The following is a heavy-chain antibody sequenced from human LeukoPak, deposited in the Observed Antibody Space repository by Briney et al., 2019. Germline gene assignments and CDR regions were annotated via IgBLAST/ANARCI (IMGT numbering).Heavy chain of an antibody. CDR3: ARQFEF. CDR2: IYSSGSI. Sequence: SETLALTCTVFGGSLSSYYWVWVRQPPGKGLEWIGLIYSSGSIKYNPSLKSRLTISLDTSKNQISLKLTSVTAADTAIYYCARQFEFWGQGTLVTVSS. CDR1: GGSLSSYY. J-gene: IGHJ4*02. V-gene: IGHV4-59*08.